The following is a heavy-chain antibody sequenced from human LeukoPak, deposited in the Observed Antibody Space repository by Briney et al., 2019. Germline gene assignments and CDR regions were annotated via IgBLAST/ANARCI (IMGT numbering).Heavy chain of an antibody. J-gene: IGHJ3*02. CDR2: IYSSGST. CDR1: GGSISSSSYY. CDR3: ARLGYSGSYYERAFDI. Sequence: SETLSLTCTVSGGSISSSSYYWGWIRQPPGKGLEWIGSIYSSGSTYYNPSLKSRVTISVDTSKSEFSLKLSSVTAADTAVYYCARLGYSGSYYERAFDIWGQGTMVTVSS. D-gene: IGHD1-26*01. V-gene: IGHV4-39*01.